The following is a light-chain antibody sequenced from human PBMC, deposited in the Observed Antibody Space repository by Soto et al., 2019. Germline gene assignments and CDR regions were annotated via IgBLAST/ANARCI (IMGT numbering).Light chain of an antibody. CDR1: QSISSY. Sequence: ETVLTQSPATLSLSPGERATLSCSASQSISSYLAWYQQKPGQAPRLLIYDASNRATGIPARFSGSGSGTGFTLTISSLEPEDFAVYYCQQRSNWPPITFGQGTRLEIK. CDR2: DAS. V-gene: IGKV3-11*01. CDR3: QQRSNWPPIT. J-gene: IGKJ5*01.